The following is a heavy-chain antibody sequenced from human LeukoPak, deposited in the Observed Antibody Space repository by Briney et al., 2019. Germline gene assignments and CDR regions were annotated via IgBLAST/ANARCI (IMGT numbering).Heavy chain of an antibody. Sequence: GGSLRLSCAASGFTFSNYAKHWVRQAPGKGLEWVAVISFDGRDKYYADSVMGRFAISRDYSKNTLFLQVNSLRAEDTAVYYCARSEYYYYRMDVWGKGTTVTVSS. D-gene: IGHD3-3*01. V-gene: IGHV3-30*01. CDR1: GFTFSNYA. J-gene: IGHJ6*04. CDR3: ARSEYYYYRMDV. CDR2: ISFDGRDK.